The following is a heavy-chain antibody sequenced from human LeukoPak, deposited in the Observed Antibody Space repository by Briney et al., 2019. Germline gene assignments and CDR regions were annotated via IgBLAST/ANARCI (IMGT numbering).Heavy chain of an antibody. CDR2: IKQDGSEK. Sequence: GGSLRLSCAASGFNFINYWMNWVRQAPGKGLEWVANIKQDGSEKYYVDSVKGRFTISRDNAKNSLYLQMNRLRAEDTAVYYCARERQLERLALGKEGSAFDYWGQGTLVTVSS. V-gene: IGHV3-7*01. CDR3: ARERQLERLALGKEGSAFDY. D-gene: IGHD1-1*01. J-gene: IGHJ4*02. CDR1: GFNFINYW.